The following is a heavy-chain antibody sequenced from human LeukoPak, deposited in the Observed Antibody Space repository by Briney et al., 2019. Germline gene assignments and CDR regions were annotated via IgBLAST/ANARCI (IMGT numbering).Heavy chain of an antibody. Sequence: GGSLRLSCAASGFTFSSYEMNWVRQAPGKGLGWVSYISSSGSTIYYADSVKGRFTISRDNAKNSLYLQMNSLRAEDTAVYYCAKGVVVVAATCYFDYWGQGTLVTVSS. CDR1: GFTFSSYE. J-gene: IGHJ4*02. CDR2: ISSSGSTI. CDR3: AKGVVVVAATCYFDY. V-gene: IGHV3-48*03. D-gene: IGHD2-15*01.